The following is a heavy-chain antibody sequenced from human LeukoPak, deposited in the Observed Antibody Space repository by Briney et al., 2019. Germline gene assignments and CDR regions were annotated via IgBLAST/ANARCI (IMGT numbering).Heavy chain of an antibody. CDR3: AKDPAPYYYDSSGYHPFDY. V-gene: IGHV3-9*01. J-gene: IGHJ4*02. CDR2: ISWNSGSI. CDR1: GFTFDDYA. Sequence: GGSLRLSCAASGFTFDDYATHWVRQAPGKGLEWVSGISWNSGSIGYADSVKGRFTISRGNAKNSLYLQMNSLRAEDTALYYCAKDPAPYYYDSSGYHPFDYWGQGTLVTVSS. D-gene: IGHD3-22*01.